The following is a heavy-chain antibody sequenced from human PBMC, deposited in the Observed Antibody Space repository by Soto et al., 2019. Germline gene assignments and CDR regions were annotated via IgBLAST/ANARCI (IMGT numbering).Heavy chain of an antibody. D-gene: IGHD3-22*01. CDR3: ARRLYYDSSGFEGGGMDV. Sequence: SETLSLTCAVYGGSFSGYYWSWIRQPPGKGLEWIGEINHSGSTNYNPSLKSRVTISVDTSKNQFSLKLSSVTAADTAVYYCARRLYYDSSGFEGGGMDVWGQGTTVT. CDR1: GGSFSGYY. CDR2: INHSGST. J-gene: IGHJ6*02. V-gene: IGHV4-34*01.